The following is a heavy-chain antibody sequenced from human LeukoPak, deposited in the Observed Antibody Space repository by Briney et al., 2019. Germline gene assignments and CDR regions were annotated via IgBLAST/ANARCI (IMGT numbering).Heavy chain of an antibody. J-gene: IGHJ4*02. CDR1: GGSISSGDYY. CDR2: IYYSGST. CDR3: ARDRWGSGSYYAPFDY. Sequence: PSETLSLTCTVSGGSISSGDYYWSWIRQPPGKGLEWIGYIYYSGSTYYNPSLKSRVTISVDTSKNQFSLKLSSVTAADTAVYYCARDRWGSGSYYAPFDYWGQGTLVTVSS. V-gene: IGHV4-30-4*02. D-gene: IGHD3-10*01.